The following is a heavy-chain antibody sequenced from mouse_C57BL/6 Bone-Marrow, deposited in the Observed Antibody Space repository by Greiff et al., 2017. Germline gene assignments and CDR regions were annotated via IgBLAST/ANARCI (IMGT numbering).Heavy chain of an antibody. Sequence: VQLQQPGAELVMPGASVKLSCKASGYTFTSYWMHWVKQRPGQGLEWIGMIHPNSGSTNYNEKFKSKATLTVDKSSSTAYMQLSILTSEDSAVYYCAGGVHGSPPFAYWGQGTLVTVSA. D-gene: IGHD1-1*01. CDR1: GYTFTSYW. J-gene: IGHJ3*01. V-gene: IGHV1-64*01. CDR3: AGGVHGSPPFAY. CDR2: IHPNSGST.